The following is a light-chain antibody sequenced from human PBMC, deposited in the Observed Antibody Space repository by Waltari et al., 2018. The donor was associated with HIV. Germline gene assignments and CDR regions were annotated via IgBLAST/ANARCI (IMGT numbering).Light chain of an antibody. J-gene: IGLJ3*02. Sequence: QSLLTQPPSASGTPGQRVTISCSGSSSNIGTNSVNWYHHLPGTAPKLLIYNNNQRPSGVPDRFSGAKSGTSASLAISGLQSEDEADYYCAAWDDSLRGWVFGRGTKL. CDR3: AAWDDSLRGWV. CDR2: NNN. CDR1: SSNIGTNS. V-gene: IGLV1-44*01.